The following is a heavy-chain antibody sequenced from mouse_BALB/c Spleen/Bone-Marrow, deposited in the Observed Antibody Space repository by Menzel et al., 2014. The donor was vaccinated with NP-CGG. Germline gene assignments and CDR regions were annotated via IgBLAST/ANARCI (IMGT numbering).Heavy chain of an antibody. D-gene: IGHD2-4*01. Sequence: EVKLVETGGGLAKPGVSLQVSCAASGCTLSTYAISRVRQTPEKRLEWVGTISSSGRYTYYPDSMKGRVTITGDNATDTLYLPMSSLTSDDPAVFYCARLRMIITYFDVWGPGTPVTVSS. J-gene: IGHJ1*01. CDR2: ISSSGRYT. V-gene: IGHV5-9-3*01. CDR3: ARLRMIITYFDV. CDR1: GCTLSTYA.